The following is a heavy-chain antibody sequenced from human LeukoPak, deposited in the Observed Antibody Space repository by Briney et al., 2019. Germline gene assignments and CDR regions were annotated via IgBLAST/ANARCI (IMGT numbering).Heavy chain of an antibody. CDR1: GFSFSTYG. Sequence: GGSLRLSCAASGFSFSTYGFHWVRQAPGKGLEWVTFIRFDGGKKNYADSVKGRFAISRDNSKNTVYLQMNSLRAEDTAIYYCAKDGDSTGYYSSYYNHMDVWGKGTTVTVSS. CDR2: IRFDGGKK. D-gene: IGHD3-22*01. J-gene: IGHJ6*03. V-gene: IGHV3-30*02. CDR3: AKDGDSTGYYSSYYNHMDV.